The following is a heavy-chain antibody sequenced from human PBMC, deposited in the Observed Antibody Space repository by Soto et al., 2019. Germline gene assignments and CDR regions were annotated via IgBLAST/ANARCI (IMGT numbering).Heavy chain of an antibody. D-gene: IGHD5-12*01. CDR3: ARGTTISGYDSFDAFDI. V-gene: IGHV3-21*01. CDR1: VFTFSSYS. CDR2: ISSSSSYI. J-gene: IGHJ3*02. Sequence: GGSLRLSCAASVFTFSSYSMNWVRQAPGKGLEWVSSISSSSSYIYYADSVKGRFTISRDNAKNSLYLQMNSLRAEDTAVYYCARGTTISGYDSFDAFDIWGQGTMVTVSS.